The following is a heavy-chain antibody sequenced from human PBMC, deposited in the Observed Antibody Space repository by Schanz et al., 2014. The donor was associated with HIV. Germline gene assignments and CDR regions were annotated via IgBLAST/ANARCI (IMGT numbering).Heavy chain of an antibody. V-gene: IGHV3-23*04. J-gene: IGHJ6*02. CDR2: IRGSGGRT. Sequence: VQLVGAGGGVVQPGRSLRLSCAASGFTFSSYAISWVRQAAGKGRGWASSIRGSGGRTYYAEFVKGRFTISRDNSKNTLYLQMNSLRAEDTAVYYCAKEGRSYYDYYAMDVWGQGTTVTVS. CDR1: GFTFSSYA. CDR3: AKEGRSYYDYYAMDV.